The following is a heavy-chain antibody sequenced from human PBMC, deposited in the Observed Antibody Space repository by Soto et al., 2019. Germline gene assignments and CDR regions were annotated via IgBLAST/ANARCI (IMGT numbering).Heavy chain of an antibody. J-gene: IGHJ4*02. CDR1: GFTFSSSA. D-gene: IGHD3-22*01. Sequence: SVKVSCKTSGFTFSSSAVHWVRQARGHRLQWIGWIDVGSANANYAQMLQERVTITRDMSTSTAYMELSSLRSEDTTVYYCARDPHYFYDSTGYYDYWGQGTLVTVSS. CDR2: IDVGSANA. V-gene: IGHV1-58*01. CDR3: ARDPHYFYDSTGYYDY.